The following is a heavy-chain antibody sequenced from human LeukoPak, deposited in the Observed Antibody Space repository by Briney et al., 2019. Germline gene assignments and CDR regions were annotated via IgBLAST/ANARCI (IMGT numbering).Heavy chain of an antibody. D-gene: IGHD2-8*01. CDR1: GGSISHYY. Sequence: SETLSLTCTVSGGSISHYYWSWIRQPPGRGLEWIAYIHFRGSTNYNPSLKSRVTISIDTSKNQFSLKLSSVTAADTAVYYCARHLRMGHADWYFDLWGRGTLVAVSS. CDR2: IHFRGST. V-gene: IGHV4-59*08. CDR3: ARHLRMGHADWYFDL. J-gene: IGHJ2*01.